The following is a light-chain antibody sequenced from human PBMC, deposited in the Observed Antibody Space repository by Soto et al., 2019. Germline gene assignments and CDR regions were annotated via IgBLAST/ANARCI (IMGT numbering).Light chain of an antibody. J-gene: IGKJ5*01. Sequence: EIVMTQSPATLSVSPGETATLSCRASQYVSSNLAWYQQKPGQTPRLLIYGASTRATGIPARFSGSGSETEFTLTISSLQSEDFAVYYCQQYNSWPPCTFGQGTRLEMK. CDR2: GAS. CDR3: QQYNSWPPCT. CDR1: QYVSSN. V-gene: IGKV3-15*01.